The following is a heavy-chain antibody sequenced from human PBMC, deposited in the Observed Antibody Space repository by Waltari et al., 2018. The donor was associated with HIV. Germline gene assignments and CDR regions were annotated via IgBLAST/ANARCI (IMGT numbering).Heavy chain of an antibody. CDR3: ARVYGSGSIDY. D-gene: IGHD6-19*01. Sequence: EVQLVESGGGLVKPGGSLRLSCEASGFTFSSYTTNWVRQAPGKGLEWVSSIRSSSSYIFYADAVKGRFSISRDNAKNSLYLQMNSLRAEDTAVYYCARVYGSGSIDYWGQGTLVTVSS. CDR1: GFTFSSYT. V-gene: IGHV3-21*01. J-gene: IGHJ4*02. CDR2: IRSSSSYI.